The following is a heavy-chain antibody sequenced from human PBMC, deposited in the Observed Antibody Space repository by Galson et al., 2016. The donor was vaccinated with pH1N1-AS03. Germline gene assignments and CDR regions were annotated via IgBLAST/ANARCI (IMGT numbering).Heavy chain of an antibody. V-gene: IGHV4-38-2*01. CDR1: GFSISSAYC. Sequence: ETLSLTCVVGGFSISSAYCWGWIRQSPGKGLEWIGTIFHSGRTEYNPPLTSRVALSVDTSKNQFSLELTSVTAADTAVYFCARGGEGVYAFDVWGQGAMVTVSS. D-gene: IGHD3-16*01. CDR3: ARGGEGVYAFDV. CDR2: IFHSGRT. J-gene: IGHJ3*01.